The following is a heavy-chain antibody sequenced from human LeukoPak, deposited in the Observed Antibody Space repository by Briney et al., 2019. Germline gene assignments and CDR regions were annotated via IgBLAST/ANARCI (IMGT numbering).Heavy chain of an antibody. CDR3: ARGAVSGYDLRTIRYGSGWHIEQFDY. V-gene: IGHV3-21*01. CDR2: ISSSSSYI. J-gene: IGHJ4*02. CDR1: GFTFSSYS. Sequence: PGGSLRLSCAASGFTFSSYSMNWVRQAPGKGLEWVSSISSSSSYIYYADSVKGRFTISRDNAKNSLYLQMNSLRAEDTAVYYCARGAVSGYDLRTIRYGSGWHIEQFDYWGQGTLVTVSS. D-gene: IGHD5-12*01.